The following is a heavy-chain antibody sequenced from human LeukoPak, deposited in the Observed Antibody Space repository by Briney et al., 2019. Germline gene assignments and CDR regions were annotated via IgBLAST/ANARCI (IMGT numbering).Heavy chain of an antibody. Sequence: PGGSLRLSCAASGFTVSSNYMTWVRQAPGKGLEWVSVVYTGGSKYYADSVKGRFTISRDNSKNTLYLQMNSLRAEDTAVYYCARGLAAAGLYFDYWGQGTLVTVSS. CDR3: ARGLAAAGLYFDY. V-gene: IGHV3-53*01. CDR1: GFTVSSNY. CDR2: VYTGGSK. J-gene: IGHJ4*02. D-gene: IGHD6-13*01.